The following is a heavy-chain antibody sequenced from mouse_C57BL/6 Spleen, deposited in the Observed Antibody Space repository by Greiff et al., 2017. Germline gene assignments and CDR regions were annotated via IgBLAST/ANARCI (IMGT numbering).Heavy chain of an antibody. D-gene: IGHD1-1*01. CDR2: INPNNGGT. V-gene: IGHV1-22*01. CDR1: GYTFTDYN. J-gene: IGHJ2*01. Sequence: EVMLVESGPELVKPGASVKMSCKASGYTFTDYNMHWVKQSHGKSLEWIGYINPNNGGTSYNQKFKGKATLTVNKSSSTAYMELRSLTSEDSAVYYCARDYYGSSSYLYYFDYWGQGTTLTVSS. CDR3: ARDYYGSSSYLYYFDY.